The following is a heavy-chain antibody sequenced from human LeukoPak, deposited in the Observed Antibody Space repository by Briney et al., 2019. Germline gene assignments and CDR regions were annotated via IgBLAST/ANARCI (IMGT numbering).Heavy chain of an antibody. Sequence: GESLKISCKGSGYSFTSYWISWVRQMPGKGLEWMGRIDPSDSYTNYSPSFQGHVTISADKSISTAYLQWSSLKASDTAMYYCGYCSSTSCYENWFDPWGQGTLVTVSS. D-gene: IGHD2-2*01. V-gene: IGHV5-10-1*01. J-gene: IGHJ5*02. CDR3: GYCSSTSCYENWFDP. CDR1: GYSFTSYW. CDR2: IDPSDSYT.